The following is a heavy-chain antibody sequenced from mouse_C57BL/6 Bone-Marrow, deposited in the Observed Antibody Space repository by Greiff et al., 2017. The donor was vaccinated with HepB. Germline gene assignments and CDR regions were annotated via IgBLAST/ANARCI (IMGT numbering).Heavy chain of an antibody. CDR3: ASRRDYYGSSHYWYFDV. J-gene: IGHJ1*03. CDR2: IHPNSGST. CDR1: GYTFTSYW. Sequence: QVQLQQPGAELVKPGASVKLSCKASGYTFTSYWMHWVKQRPGQGLEWIGMIHPNSGSTNYNEKFKSKATLTVDKASSTAYMPLSSLTSEDSAVYYWASRRDYYGSSHYWYFDVWGTGTTVTVSS. V-gene: IGHV1-64*01. D-gene: IGHD1-1*01.